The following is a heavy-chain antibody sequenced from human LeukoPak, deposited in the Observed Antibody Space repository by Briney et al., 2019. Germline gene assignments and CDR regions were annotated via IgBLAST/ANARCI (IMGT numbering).Heavy chain of an antibody. J-gene: IGHJ5*02. CDR1: GFTFSSYS. CDR3: ARDLDSGSSNDWFDP. CDR2: ISSSSSYI. Sequence: PGGSLRLSCAASGFTFSSYSMNWVRQAPGKGLEWVSSISSSSSYIYYADSVKGRFTISRDNAKNSLYPQMNSLRAEDTAVYYCARDLDSGSSNDWFDPWGQGALVTVSS. D-gene: IGHD6-6*01. V-gene: IGHV3-21*01.